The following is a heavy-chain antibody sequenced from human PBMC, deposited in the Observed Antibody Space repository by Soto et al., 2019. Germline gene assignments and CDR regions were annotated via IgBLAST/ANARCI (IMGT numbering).Heavy chain of an antibody. CDR1: GGSISSSSYY. D-gene: IGHD4-17*01. CDR2: IYYSGST. Sequence: SETLSLTCTVSGGSISSSSYYWGWIRQPPGKGLEWIGSIYYSGSTYYNPSLKSRVTISVDTSKNQFSLKLSSVTAADTAVYYCARQRVTTVVSYFDYWGQGTLVTVSS. CDR3: ARQRVTTVVSYFDY. V-gene: IGHV4-39*01. J-gene: IGHJ4*02.